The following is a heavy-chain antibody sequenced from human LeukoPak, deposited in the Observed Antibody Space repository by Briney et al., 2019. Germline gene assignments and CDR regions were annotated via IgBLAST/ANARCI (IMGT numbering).Heavy chain of an antibody. CDR1: GFTFSSYA. Sequence: PGGSLRLSCAASGFTFSSYAMHWVRQAPGKGLEWVAVISYDGSNKYYADSVKGRFTISRDNSKNTLYLQMNSLRSEDTAVYYCARADLSIAAAGTWAEYFQHWGQGTLVTVSS. D-gene: IGHD6-13*01. CDR3: ARADLSIAAAGTWAEYFQH. CDR2: ISYDGSNK. V-gene: IGHV3-30-3*01. J-gene: IGHJ1*01.